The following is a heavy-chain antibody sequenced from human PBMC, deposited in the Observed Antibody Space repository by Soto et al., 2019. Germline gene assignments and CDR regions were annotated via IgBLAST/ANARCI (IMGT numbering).Heavy chain of an antibody. D-gene: IGHD6-13*01. CDR3: VREYQQQWLDP. CDR1: GYTFTGYY. V-gene: IGHV1-2*04. CDR2: INPKSGGT. J-gene: IGHJ5*02. Sequence: ASVKVSCKASGYTFTGYYMHWVRQAPGQGLEWMGWINPKSGGTNYAQKFQSWVTMTRDTSISTAYMEMSRLRYDDTAVYYCVREYQQQWLDPWGQGTLVTVSS.